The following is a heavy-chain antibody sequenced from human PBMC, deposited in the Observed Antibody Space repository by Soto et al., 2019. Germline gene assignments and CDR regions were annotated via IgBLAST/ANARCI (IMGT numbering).Heavy chain of an antibody. J-gene: IGHJ2*01. CDR1: GGSISGYY. Sequence: QVQLQESGPGLVKPSETLSLTCTVSGGSISGYYWSWIRQPPGKVLEWIGYIYYRGSTNYNTPLKSRVTISVDTSKSQFSLKLSSVTAADTAMYYCARFNWYFDLWGRGTLVTVSS. CDR3: ARFNWYFDL. CDR2: IYYRGST. V-gene: IGHV4-59*01.